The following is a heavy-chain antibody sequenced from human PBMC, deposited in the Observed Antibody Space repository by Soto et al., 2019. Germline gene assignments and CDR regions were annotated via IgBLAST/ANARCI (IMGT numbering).Heavy chain of an antibody. D-gene: IGHD1-26*01. CDR1: GFTFSSYA. V-gene: IGHV3-23*01. J-gene: IGHJ5*02. CDR3: AKGGWELPGWFDP. CDR2: ISGSGGST. Sequence: EVQLLESGGGLVQPGGSLRLSCAASGFTFSSYAMSWVRQAPGKGLEWVSGISGSGGSTYYADSVRGRFTISRDNSKNTLHLQMNSLRAEDTAVYYCAKGGWELPGWFDPWGQGTLVTVSS.